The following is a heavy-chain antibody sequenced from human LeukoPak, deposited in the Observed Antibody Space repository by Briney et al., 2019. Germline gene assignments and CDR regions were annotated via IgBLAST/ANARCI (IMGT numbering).Heavy chain of an antibody. V-gene: IGHV4-59*08. J-gene: IGHJ5*02. CDR2: ISYSGSP. D-gene: IGHD6-6*01. CDR3: ARRRAEDSSPSPASWFDP. CDR1: GGSINSYY. Sequence: SETLSLTCAVSGGSINSYYWGWIRQPPGRGLEWIGYISYSGSPNYNPSLKSRVTISVDTSKNQFSLRLGSVTAADTAVYYCARRRAEDSSPSPASWFDPWGQGTLVTVSS.